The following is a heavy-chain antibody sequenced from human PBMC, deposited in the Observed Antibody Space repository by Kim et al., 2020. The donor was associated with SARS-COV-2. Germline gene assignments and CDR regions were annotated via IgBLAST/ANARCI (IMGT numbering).Heavy chain of an antibody. J-gene: IGHJ6*02. D-gene: IGHD4-17*01. V-gene: IGHV1-69*06. Sequence: SVKVSCKASGGTFSSYAISWVRQAPGQGLEWMGGIIPIFGTANYAQKFQGRVTITADKSTSTAYMELSSLRSEDTAVYYCARDLGVRVTTPHYYYYGMDVWGQGTTVTVSS. CDR1: GGTFSSYA. CDR3: ARDLGVRVTTPHYYYYGMDV. CDR2: IIPIFGTA.